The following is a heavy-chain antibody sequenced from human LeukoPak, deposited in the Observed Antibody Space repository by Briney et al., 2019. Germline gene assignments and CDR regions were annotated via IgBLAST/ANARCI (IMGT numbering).Heavy chain of an antibody. Sequence: PGGSLRLSCAASGITFSNAWMSWVRQAPGKGRDWVGRIKSKTDGGTTDYAAPVKGRFTISRDDSKNTVYLQMNSLKTEDTAVYYCTTVRGSSWQYFQHWGQGTLVTVSS. D-gene: IGHD6-13*01. CDR1: GITFSNAW. V-gene: IGHV3-15*01. CDR2: IKSKTDGGTT. CDR3: TTVRGSSWQYFQH. J-gene: IGHJ1*01.